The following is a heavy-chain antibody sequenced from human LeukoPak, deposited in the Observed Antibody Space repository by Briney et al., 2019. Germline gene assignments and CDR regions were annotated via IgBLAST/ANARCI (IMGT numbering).Heavy chain of an antibody. D-gene: IGHD2-21*02. CDR1: GFTFNTYD. CDR2: ISSGGGTT. Sequence: RGSLGLSCAASGFTFNTYDMSWVRQAPGKGLEWVSGISSGGGTTYYADSVKGRFTISRDNSENTLYLQVNSLRAEDTAVYYCAKWVVVTASTYYFDDWGQGTLVTVSP. J-gene: IGHJ4*02. CDR3: AKWVVVTASTYYFDD. V-gene: IGHV3-23*01.